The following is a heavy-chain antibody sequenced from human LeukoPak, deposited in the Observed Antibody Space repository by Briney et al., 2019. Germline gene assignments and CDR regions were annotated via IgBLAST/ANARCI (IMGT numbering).Heavy chain of an antibody. D-gene: IGHD5-24*01. J-gene: IGHJ4*02. CDR1: GGSFSGYY. Sequence: TETLSLTCAVYGGSFSGYYWSWIRQPPGKGLEWIGEINHSGRTNYNPSLKSRVTISVDTSKNQFSLKLSSVTAADTAVYYCARGNGYNSAPLGYWGQGTLVTVSS. CDR2: INHSGRT. CDR3: ARGNGYNSAPLGY. V-gene: IGHV4-34*01.